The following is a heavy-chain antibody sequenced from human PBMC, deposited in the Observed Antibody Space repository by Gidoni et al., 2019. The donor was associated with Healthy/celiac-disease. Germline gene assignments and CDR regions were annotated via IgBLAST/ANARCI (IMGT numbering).Heavy chain of an antibody. CDR3: TKCLGPMATHPGY. CDR2: IYGSGTIV. V-gene: IGHV3-23*01. J-gene: IGHJ4*02. Sequence: VQLLPPWGGLVQPVASLRLSCAAPGSRFSNYAMTWVRLAPGKDLEWVSGIYGSGTIVYYADSVKGRFTISRDDPRNTLYLQMNSLRAEDTATYYCTKCLGPMATHPGYWGQGTLVTVSS. D-gene: IGHD5-12*01. CDR1: GSRFSNYA.